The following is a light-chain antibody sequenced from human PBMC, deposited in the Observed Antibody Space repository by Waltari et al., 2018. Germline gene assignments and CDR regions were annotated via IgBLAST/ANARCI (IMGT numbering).Light chain of an antibody. CDR2: SAS. Sequence: EIVLTQSPATLSLSPGERATLSCRASQSVSSYLAWYQQKPGPTPRLLIFSASNRAAGIPARFSGSGSGTDFTLTISSLAPEDFAVYYCQQRSDWPRTFGQGTKVEIK. CDR3: QQRSDWPRT. J-gene: IGKJ1*01. V-gene: IGKV3-11*01. CDR1: QSVSSY.